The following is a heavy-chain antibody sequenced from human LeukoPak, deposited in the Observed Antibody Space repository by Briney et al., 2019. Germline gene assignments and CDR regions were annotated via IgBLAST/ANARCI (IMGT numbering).Heavy chain of an antibody. CDR1: GFIFSSYA. CDR2: ISGSGGST. Sequence: GGSLRLSCAASGFIFSSYAMSWVRQAPGKGLEWVSTISGSGGSTYYADSVKGRFTISRDNSKNTLYLQMDSLRAEDTATYYCARGITVFGSLDYWGQGTLVTVSS. J-gene: IGHJ4*02. D-gene: IGHD3-3*01. CDR3: ARGITVFGSLDY. V-gene: IGHV3-23*01.